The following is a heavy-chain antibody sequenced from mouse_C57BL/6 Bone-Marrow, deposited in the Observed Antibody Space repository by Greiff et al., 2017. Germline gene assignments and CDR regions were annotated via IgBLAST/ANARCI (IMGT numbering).Heavy chain of an antibody. CDR3: ARPYSYGSSYDYVDD. J-gene: IGHJ2*01. V-gene: IGHV1-81*01. CDR2: IYPRSGNT. Sequence: QVQLQQSGAELARPGASVKLSCKASGYTFTSYGISWVKQRPGQGLEWIGEIYPRSGNTYYNEKFKGKATLTADKSSSTAYMELRSLTSEDSAVYFCARPYSYGSSYDYVDDWGQGTTLTVSS. D-gene: IGHD1-1*01. CDR1: GYTFTSYG.